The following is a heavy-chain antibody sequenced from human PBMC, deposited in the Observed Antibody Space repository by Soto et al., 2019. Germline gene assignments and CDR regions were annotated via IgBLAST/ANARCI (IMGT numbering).Heavy chain of an antibody. D-gene: IGHD3-10*01. Sequence: EVQLVESGGGLVQPGGSLRLSCAASGFTVSSNYMSWVRQAPGKGLEWVSVIYSGGSTYYADSVKGRFTISRHNSKNTLYLQMNSLRAEDTAVYYCARGEPFARFGEGWFDPWGQGTLVTVSS. CDR3: ARGEPFARFGEGWFDP. CDR1: GFTVSSNY. V-gene: IGHV3-53*04. CDR2: IYSGGST. J-gene: IGHJ5*02.